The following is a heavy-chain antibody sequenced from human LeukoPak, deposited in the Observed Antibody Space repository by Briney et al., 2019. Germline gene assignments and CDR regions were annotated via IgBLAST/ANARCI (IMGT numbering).Heavy chain of an antibody. CDR1: GGSISNYY. CDR3: ARLRYSSSWSFDY. V-gene: IGHV4-59*01. J-gene: IGHJ4*02. CDR2: IYYSGST. D-gene: IGHD6-13*01. Sequence: SETLSLTCTVSGGSISNYYWSWIRQPPGKGLEWIGYIYYSGSTNYNPSLKSRVTISVDTSKNQFSLKLSSVTAADTAVYYCARLRYSSSWSFDYWGQGTLVTVSS.